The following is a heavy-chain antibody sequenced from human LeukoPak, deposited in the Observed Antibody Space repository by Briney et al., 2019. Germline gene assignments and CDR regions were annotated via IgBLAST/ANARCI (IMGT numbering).Heavy chain of an antibody. CDR1: GGTFSSYA. J-gene: IGHJ4*02. CDR2: IIPILGIA. V-gene: IGHV1-69*04. Sequence: SVKVSCKASGGTFSSYAISWVRQAPGQALEWMGRIIPILGIANYAQRFQGRVTITADKSTSTAYMELSSLRSEDTAVYYCAREGRTMVRGVIDYWGQGTLVTVSS. D-gene: IGHD3-10*01. CDR3: AREGRTMVRGVIDY.